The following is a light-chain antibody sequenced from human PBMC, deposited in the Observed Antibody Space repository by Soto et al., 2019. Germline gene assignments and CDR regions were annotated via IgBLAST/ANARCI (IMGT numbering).Light chain of an antibody. CDR2: EDS. J-gene: IGLJ3*02. V-gene: IGLV2-23*01. CDR1: SSDAGNYNF. CDR3: CSYAGSSTSWV. Sequence: QSALTQPASVSGSPGQSITISCTGTSSDAGNYNFVSWYQQHPGKAPKVIIYEDSTRPSGVSNRISGSKSGNTASLTISGXQAEDEADYYCCSYAGSSTSWVFGGGTKVTVL.